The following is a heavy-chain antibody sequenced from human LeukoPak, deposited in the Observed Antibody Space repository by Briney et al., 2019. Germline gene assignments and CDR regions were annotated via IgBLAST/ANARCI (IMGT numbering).Heavy chain of an antibody. CDR3: TSRRFRTEDLGY. CDR1: GFTVSSNY. Sequence: GGSLRLSCAASGFTVSSNYMSWVRQAPGKGLEWVSVIYSGGSTYYADSVKGRFTISRDNSKNTLYLQMNSLRAEDTAVYYCTSRRFRTEDLGYWGQGILVTVSS. J-gene: IGHJ4*02. V-gene: IGHV3-66*01. D-gene: IGHD3/OR15-3a*01. CDR2: IYSGGST.